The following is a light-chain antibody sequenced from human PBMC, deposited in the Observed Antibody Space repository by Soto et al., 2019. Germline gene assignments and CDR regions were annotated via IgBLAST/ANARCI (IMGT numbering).Light chain of an antibody. J-gene: IGKJ4*01. CDR3: QYYNNWLAT. CDR1: QSVSSSY. Sequence: ESVLTQSPGTLSLSPGDRATLSCRASQSVSSSYLAWYQQKPGQAPRLLIYDASSRATGIPDRFSGSGSGTEFTLTISSLQSEDFTIYYCQYYNNWLATFGGGTKVDIK. V-gene: IGKV3D-20*02. CDR2: DAS.